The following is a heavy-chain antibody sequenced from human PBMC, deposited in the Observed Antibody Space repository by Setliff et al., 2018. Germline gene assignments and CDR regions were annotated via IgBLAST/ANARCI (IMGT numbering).Heavy chain of an antibody. V-gene: IGHV4-61*02. J-gene: IGHJ6*02. Sequence: SETLSLTCTVSGGSISSGSYYWSWIRQPAGKGLEWIGRIYTSGSTNYNPFLKSRVTISVDTSKNQFSLKLSSVTAADTAVYYCARDRGSSWYGNYYYYYGMDVWGQGTTVTVSS. CDR1: GGSISSGSYY. CDR3: ARDRGSSWYGNYYYYYGMDV. D-gene: IGHD6-13*01. CDR2: IYTSGST.